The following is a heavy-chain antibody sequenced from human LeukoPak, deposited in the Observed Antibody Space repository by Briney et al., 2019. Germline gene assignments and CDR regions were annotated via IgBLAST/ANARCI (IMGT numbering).Heavy chain of an antibody. CDR3: MRHIAAAGPDY. CDR1: GYSFTSHW. CDR2: IYAGDSGT. J-gene: IGHJ4*02. V-gene: IGHV5-51*01. Sequence: GESLKISCRGSGYSFTSHWIGWVRQMPGKGLEWMAIIYAGDSGTRISPSFQGQVTISADKSISTAYLQWSSLKASDTAIYYCMRHIAAAGPDYWGQGTLVTVSS. D-gene: IGHD6-13*01.